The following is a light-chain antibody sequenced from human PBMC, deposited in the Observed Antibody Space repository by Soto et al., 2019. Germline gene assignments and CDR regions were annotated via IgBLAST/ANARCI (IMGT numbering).Light chain of an antibody. CDR2: GAS. CDR1: QSVSKNY. J-gene: IGKJ1*01. V-gene: IGKV3-20*01. Sequence: EMVFTQSPGTVSLSPGERAALSCRASQSVSKNYLAWYQQKPGEAPRLLIYGASNRATGIPDRFSGSGSGTDFTLTISRLEPEDFAVYYCQQYGSSGTFGQGTKV. CDR3: QQYGSSGT.